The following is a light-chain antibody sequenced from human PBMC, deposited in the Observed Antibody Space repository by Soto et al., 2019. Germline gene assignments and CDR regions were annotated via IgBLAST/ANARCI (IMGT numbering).Light chain of an antibody. CDR1: SSDVGGYNY. J-gene: IGLJ2*01. Sequence: QSALTQPASVSGSPGQSITISCAGTSSDVGGYNYVSWYQQHPGKVPRLIISDVNKRHSGVSDRFSGSKSGNTASLTISGLQAEDEADYYCASFTRSGTVVFGGGTKLTVL. V-gene: IGLV2-14*03. CDR2: DVN. CDR3: ASFTRSGTVV.